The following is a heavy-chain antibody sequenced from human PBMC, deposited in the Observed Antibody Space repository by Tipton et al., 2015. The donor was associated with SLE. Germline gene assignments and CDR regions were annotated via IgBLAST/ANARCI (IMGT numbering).Heavy chain of an antibody. J-gene: IGHJ1*01. Sequence: GLVKPSETLSLICAVSAYSISSAYYWGWIRQPPGKGLEWIGSIYHSGSTYYNPSLKSRLTISVDTSKNQFSLKLSNVTAADTAVYYCVADSSGYYDFHHWGQGTLVTVSS. CDR2: IYHSGST. D-gene: IGHD3-22*01. V-gene: IGHV4-38-2*01. CDR3: VADSSGYYDFHH. CDR1: AYSISSAYY.